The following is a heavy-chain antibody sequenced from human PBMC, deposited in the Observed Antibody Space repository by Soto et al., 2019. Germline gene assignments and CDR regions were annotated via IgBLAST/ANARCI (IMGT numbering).Heavy chain of an antibody. D-gene: IGHD3-9*01. CDR2: ISAYSGST. J-gene: IGHJ3*02. Sequence: ASVKVSFKASGYTFTGYDMHWLRQAPGQGLEWMGWISAYSGSTNYAQKLQGWVTMTRDTSISTAYMELSSLRSDDTAVYYCAREQVNYDILTGYYKGAFDIWGQGTMVTVSS. CDR3: AREQVNYDILTGYYKGAFDI. CDR1: GYTFTGYD. V-gene: IGHV1-2*04.